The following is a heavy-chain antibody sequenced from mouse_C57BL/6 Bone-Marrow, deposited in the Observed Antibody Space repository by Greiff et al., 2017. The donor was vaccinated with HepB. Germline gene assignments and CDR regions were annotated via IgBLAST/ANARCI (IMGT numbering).Heavy chain of an antibody. D-gene: IGHD5-1*01. CDR1: GYSFTGYY. V-gene: IGHV1-42*01. Sequence: VQLQQSGPELVKPGASVKISCKASGYSFTGYYMNWVKQSPEKSLEWIGEINPSTGGTTYNQKFKAKATLTVDKSSSTAYMQLKSLTSEDSAVYYCAWGRLSTDFFDYWGQGTTLTVSS. J-gene: IGHJ2*01. CDR3: AWGRLSTDFFDY. CDR2: INPSTGGT.